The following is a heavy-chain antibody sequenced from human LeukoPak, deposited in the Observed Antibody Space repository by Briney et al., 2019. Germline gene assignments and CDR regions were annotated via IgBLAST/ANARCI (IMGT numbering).Heavy chain of an antibody. J-gene: IGHJ5*02. CDR2: INPNSGGT. Sequence: GASVKVSCKASGYTFTGYYMHWVRQAPGQGLEWMGRINPNSGGTNYAQKFQGRVTMTRDTSISTAYMELSRLRSDDTAVYYCARTPSSSWYENWFDPWGQGTLVTVSS. V-gene: IGHV1-2*06. D-gene: IGHD6-13*01. CDR1: GYTFTGYY. CDR3: ARTPSSSWYENWFDP.